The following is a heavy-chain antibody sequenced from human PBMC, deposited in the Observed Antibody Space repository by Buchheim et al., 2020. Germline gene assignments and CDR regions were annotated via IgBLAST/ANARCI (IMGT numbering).Heavy chain of an antibody. CDR2: INHSGST. Sequence: QVQLQESGPGLVKPSQTLSLTCTVSGGSISSGGYYWSWIRQPPGKGLEWIGEINHSGSTNYNPSLKSRVPISVDTSKNQFSLKLSSVTAADTAVYYCARPRVNYDFWSGYGASGGWFDPWGQGTL. J-gene: IGHJ5*02. D-gene: IGHD3-3*01. V-gene: IGHV4-31*03. CDR1: GGSISSGGYY. CDR3: ARPRVNYDFWSGYGASGGWFDP.